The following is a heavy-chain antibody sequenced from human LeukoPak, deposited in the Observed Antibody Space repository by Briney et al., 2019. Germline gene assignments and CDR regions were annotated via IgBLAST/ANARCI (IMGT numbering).Heavy chain of an antibody. CDR1: GYTFTSYA. V-gene: IGHV1-69*04. CDR2: IIPILGIA. D-gene: IGHD6-13*01. J-gene: IGHJ4*02. CDR3: ARGEEDSSWDIHDY. Sequence: SVKVSCKASGYTFTSYAMNWVRQAPGQGLEWMGRIIPILGIANYAQKFQGRVTITADKSTSTAYMELSSLRSEDTAVYYCARGEEDSSWDIHDYWGQGTLVTVSS.